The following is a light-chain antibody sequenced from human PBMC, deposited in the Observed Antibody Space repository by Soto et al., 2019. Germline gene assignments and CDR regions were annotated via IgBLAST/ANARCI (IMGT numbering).Light chain of an antibody. CDR3: QQRSDWEFT. Sequence: ETVLTQSPATLSLSPGDRATLSCRASESVRSYLAWYQQKPGQAPSLLIYNASKRATGIPPRFSGSGSGTEFTLTVSSLEPEDFAMYYCQQRSDWEFTFGPGTRVDIK. J-gene: IGKJ3*01. V-gene: IGKV3-11*01. CDR2: NAS. CDR1: ESVRSY.